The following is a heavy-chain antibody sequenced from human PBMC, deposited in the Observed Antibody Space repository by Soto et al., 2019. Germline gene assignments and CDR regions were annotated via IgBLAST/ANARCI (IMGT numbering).Heavy chain of an antibody. CDR1: VFTFSSYS. CDR3: ARDWSDIVVVPAATPFDY. V-gene: IGHV3-21*01. Sequence: VGSLRLSCASSVFTFSSYSMNCVRHSPGKGLEWVSSISSSSSYIYYADSVKGRFTISRDNAKNSLYLQMNSLRAEDTAVYYCARDWSDIVVVPAATPFDYGGQGTQVTVCS. D-gene: IGHD2-2*01. CDR2: ISSSSSYI. J-gene: IGHJ4*02.